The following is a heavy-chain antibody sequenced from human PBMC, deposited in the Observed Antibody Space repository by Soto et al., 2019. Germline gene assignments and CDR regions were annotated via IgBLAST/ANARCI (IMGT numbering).Heavy chain of an antibody. Sequence: ASVKVSCKASGYTFTSYAMHWVRQAPGQRLEWMGWINAGNGNTKYSQKFQGRVTITRDTSASTAYMELSSLRSEDTAVYYCAREFEPYYDFWSGYSTYYYYYMDVWGKGTTVTVSS. CDR2: INAGNGNT. CDR1: GYTFTSYA. J-gene: IGHJ6*03. CDR3: AREFEPYYDFWSGYSTYYYYYMDV. V-gene: IGHV1-3*01. D-gene: IGHD3-3*01.